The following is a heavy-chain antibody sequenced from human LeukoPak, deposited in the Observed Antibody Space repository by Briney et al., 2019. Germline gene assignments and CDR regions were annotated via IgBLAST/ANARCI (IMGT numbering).Heavy chain of an antibody. J-gene: IGHJ4*02. Sequence: SQTLSLTCAVSGGSISSGGSSWSWIRQPPGKGLEWIGYIYHSGNTYYNPSLKSRVTISVDRSKNQFSLRVNSVTAADTAVYFCARRYSYGFYYFDYWGQGTLVTVSS. CDR2: IYHSGNT. V-gene: IGHV4-30-2*01. CDR1: GGSISSGGSS. CDR3: ARRYSYGFYYFDY. D-gene: IGHD5-18*01.